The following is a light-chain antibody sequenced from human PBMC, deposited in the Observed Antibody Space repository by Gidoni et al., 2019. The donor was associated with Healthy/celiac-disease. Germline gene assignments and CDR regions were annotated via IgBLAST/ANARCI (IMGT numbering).Light chain of an antibody. CDR1: QSVSSN. V-gene: IGKV3-15*01. Sequence: EIVMTQSPATLSVSPGERATLSCRASQSVSSNLAWYQQKPGQAPRLLIYGASTRATGIPARFSGSXSGTEFTLTISSLQSEDFAVYYCQQYNNWXXTFGQGTKVEIK. CDR3: QQYNNWXXT. CDR2: GAS. J-gene: IGKJ1*01.